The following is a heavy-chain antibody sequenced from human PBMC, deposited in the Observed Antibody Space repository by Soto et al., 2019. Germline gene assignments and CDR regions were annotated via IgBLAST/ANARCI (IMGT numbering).Heavy chain of an antibody. D-gene: IGHD6-19*01. CDR1: GFTVSSNY. V-gene: IGHV3-53*04. J-gene: IGHJ6*03. Sequence: PGGSLRLSCAASGFTVSSNYMSWVRQAPGKGLEWVSAIYSGGSTYYSDSVKGRFTISRHNSKNTLYLQMNSLRAEDTAVYYCAKVPYSSGWYLDYYYMDVWGKGTTVTVSS. CDR3: AKVPYSSGWYLDYYYMDV. CDR2: IYSGGST.